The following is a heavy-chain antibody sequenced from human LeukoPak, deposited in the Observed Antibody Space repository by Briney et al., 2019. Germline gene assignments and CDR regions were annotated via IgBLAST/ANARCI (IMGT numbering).Heavy chain of an antibody. J-gene: IGHJ4*02. CDR2: IYSGGST. D-gene: IGHD1-26*01. V-gene: IGHV3-66*01. CDR1: GSTVSTNY. CDR3: ARGSGSYYWFDY. Sequence: GGSLRLSCAASGSTVSTNYMSWVRQAPGKGLEWVSVIYSGGSTYYADSVKGRFTISRDISKNTLYLQMNSLRAEDTAVYYCARGSGSYYWFDYWGQGTLVTVSS.